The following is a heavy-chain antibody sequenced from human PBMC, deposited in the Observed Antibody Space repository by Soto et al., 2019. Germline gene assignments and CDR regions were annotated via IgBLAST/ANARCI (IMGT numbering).Heavy chain of an antibody. V-gene: IGHV1-69*13. J-gene: IGHJ6*02. CDR1: GGTFSSYA. Sequence: SVKVSCKASGGTFSSYAISWVRQAPGQGLEWMGGIIPIFGTANYAQKFQGRVTITADESTSTAYMELSSLRSEDTAVYYCARESSSTVVTDLYGMDVWGQGTTVTVSS. CDR3: ARESSSTVVTDLYGMDV. CDR2: IIPIFGTA. D-gene: IGHD2-21*02.